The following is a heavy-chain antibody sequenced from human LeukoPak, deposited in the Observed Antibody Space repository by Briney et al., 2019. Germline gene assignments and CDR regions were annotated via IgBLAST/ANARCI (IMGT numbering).Heavy chain of an antibody. CDR3: ARPSAPFGELLFDGYFDY. D-gene: IGHD3-10*01. Sequence: GGSLRLSCAASGFTFSGSAMHWVRQASGKGLEWVGRIRSKANSYATAYAASVKGRFTISRDDSKNTAYLQMNSLKTEDTAVYYCARPSAPFGELLFDGYFDYWGQGTLVTVSS. CDR1: GFTFSGSA. V-gene: IGHV3-73*01. J-gene: IGHJ4*02. CDR2: IRSKANSYAT.